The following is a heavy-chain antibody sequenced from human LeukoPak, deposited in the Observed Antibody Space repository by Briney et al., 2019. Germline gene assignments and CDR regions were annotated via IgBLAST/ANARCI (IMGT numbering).Heavy chain of an antibody. J-gene: IGHJ6*02. Sequence: SETLSLTCAVSGGSISSGGYSWSWIRQPPGKGLEWIGYIYHSGSTYYNPSLKSRVTISVDRSKNQFSLKLSSVTAADTAVYYCASSSGGIAAAGYYYYYGMDVWGQGTTVTVSS. D-gene: IGHD6-13*01. V-gene: IGHV4-30-2*01. CDR3: ASSSGGIAAAGYYYYYGMDV. CDR2: IYHSGST. CDR1: GGSISSGGYS.